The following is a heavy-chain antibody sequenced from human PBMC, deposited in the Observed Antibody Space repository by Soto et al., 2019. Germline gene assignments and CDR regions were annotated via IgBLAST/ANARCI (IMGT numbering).Heavy chain of an antibody. V-gene: IGHV4-39*01. J-gene: IGHJ6*02. CDR1: GDSISSSSYY. D-gene: IGHD2-2*01. Sequence: SETLSLTCTVSGDSISSSSYYWGWIRQPPGKGLEWIGTFYYSGSTNYNPSLESRVTISVDTSRNQFSLKVSSVTAADTAVYYCARLGGYCSSSSCYGQDTLDFWGQGPPVTV. CDR3: ARLGGYCSSSSCYGQDTLDF. CDR2: FYYSGST.